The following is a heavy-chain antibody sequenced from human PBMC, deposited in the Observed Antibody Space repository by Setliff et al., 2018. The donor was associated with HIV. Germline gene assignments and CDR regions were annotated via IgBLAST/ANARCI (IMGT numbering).Heavy chain of an antibody. V-gene: IGHV1-46*03. J-gene: IGHJ6*03. D-gene: IGHD2-15*01. CDR1: GYTFTSYY. CDR3: ARDLAYCSGGSCYRPFLYYFYYMDV. Sequence: ASVKVSCKASGYTFTSYYLHWVRQAPGQGLEWMGIINPSGGSTTYAQKFQGRVTMTRDTSASTVYMELSSLRSEDTAVYYCARDLAYCSGGSCYRPFLYYFYYMDVWGNGTTVTVS. CDR2: INPSGGST.